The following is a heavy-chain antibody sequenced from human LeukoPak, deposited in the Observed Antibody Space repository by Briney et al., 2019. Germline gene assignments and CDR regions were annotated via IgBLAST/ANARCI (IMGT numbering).Heavy chain of an antibody. CDR3: ARVSPIGVYYFDY. J-gene: IGHJ4*02. CDR2: IRSKANSYAT. CDR1: GFSFSDSA. D-gene: IGHD5/OR15-5a*01. Sequence: GGSLRLSCAASGFSFSDSAMHWVRQASGKGLEWVGRIRSKANSYATAYAASVKGRFTISRDDSKNSLYLQMNSLKTEDTAVYYCARVSPIGVYYFDYWGQGALVTVSS. V-gene: IGHV3-73*01.